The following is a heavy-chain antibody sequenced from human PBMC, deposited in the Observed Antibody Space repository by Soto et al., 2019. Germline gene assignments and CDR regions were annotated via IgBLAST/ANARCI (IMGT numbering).Heavy chain of an antibody. V-gene: IGHV3-11*01. D-gene: IGHD6-19*01. CDR3: ARVSASGWHVNGRDYFDS. CDR2: ISSREVTI. Sequence: QVQLVESGGGLVKPGGSLRLSCAASGFTFSNYYMAWIHQAPGKGLECLSYISSREVTIYYADSVKGRFTISRDNTKNSLYLQMSSLRDEDTGVYYCARVSASGWHVNGRDYFDSWGQGTLVTVSS. CDR1: GFTFSNYY. J-gene: IGHJ4*02.